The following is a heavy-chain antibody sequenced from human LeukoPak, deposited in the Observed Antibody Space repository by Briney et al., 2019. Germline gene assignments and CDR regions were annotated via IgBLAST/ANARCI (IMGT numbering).Heavy chain of an antibody. D-gene: IGHD3-9*01. CDR2: ISGSGGST. CDR1: GFTFSSYA. V-gene: IGHV3-23*01. J-gene: IGHJ4*02. Sequence: GGSLRLSCAASGFTFSSYAMSWVRQAPGKGLEWVSAISGSGGSTYYADSVKGRFTISRDNSKNTLYLQMNSLRAEDTAVYYCAKYYDILTGYYPFDYWGQGTLVTVSS. CDR3: AKYYDILTGYYPFDY.